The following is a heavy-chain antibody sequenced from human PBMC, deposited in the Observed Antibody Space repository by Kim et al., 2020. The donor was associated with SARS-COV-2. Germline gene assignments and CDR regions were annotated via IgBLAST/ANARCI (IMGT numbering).Heavy chain of an antibody. CDR1: GGSISSGGYY. CDR3: ARGQGLITMIVVVVGAFDY. D-gene: IGHD3-22*01. Sequence: SETLSLTCTVSGGSISSGGYYWSWIRQHPGKGLEWIGYIYYSGSTYYNPSLKSRVTISVDTSKNQFSLKLSSVTAADTAVYYCARGQGLITMIVVVVGAFDYRGQGTLVTCSS. V-gene: IGHV4-31*03. J-gene: IGHJ4*02. CDR2: IYYSGST.